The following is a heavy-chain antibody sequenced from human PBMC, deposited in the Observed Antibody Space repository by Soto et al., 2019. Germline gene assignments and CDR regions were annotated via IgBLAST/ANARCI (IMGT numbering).Heavy chain of an antibody. J-gene: IGHJ4*02. Sequence: EVHLLQSGAEMKKPGESLKISCEGSGYTITNYWIGWVRQMPGKGLEWMGIIYPGDSDTRYSPSFQGQVTFSADKSTTSAYLQWSSLKASDTAIYFCARRARGNWAFDYWGQGTLVTISS. CDR3: ARRARGNWAFDY. V-gene: IGHV5-51*03. D-gene: IGHD3-16*01. CDR2: IYPGDSDT. CDR1: GYTITNYW.